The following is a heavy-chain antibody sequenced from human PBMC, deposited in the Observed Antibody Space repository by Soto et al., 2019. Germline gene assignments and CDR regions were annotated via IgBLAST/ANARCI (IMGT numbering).Heavy chain of an antibody. Sequence: HVQLQQWGAGLLKPSDTLSLTCAVYGESLNYYYWSWIRQAPGKGLEWIGEFYQGGSTHYNPSVKSRVTISVDMSSQQFSLKLTSVTAADTATSYCARGKWADRFANWGQGTLVTVSS. CDR2: FYQGGST. CDR3: ARGKWADRFAN. J-gene: IGHJ5*02. V-gene: IGHV4-34*01. CDR1: GESLNYYY. D-gene: IGHD1-26*01.